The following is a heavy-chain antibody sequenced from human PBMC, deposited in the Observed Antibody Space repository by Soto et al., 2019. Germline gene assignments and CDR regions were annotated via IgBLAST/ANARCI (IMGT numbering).Heavy chain of an antibody. CDR1: GYTFTSYA. J-gene: IGHJ4*02. D-gene: IGHD6-13*01. V-gene: IGHV1-3*01. CDR3: ARVAGYSSSWSLYYFDY. Sequence: ASVQVSCKASGYTFTSYAMHWVRQAPGQRLEWMGWINAGNGNTKYSQKFQGRVTITRDTSASTAYMELSSLRSEDTAVYYCARVAGYSSSWSLYYFDYWGQGTLVTVSS. CDR2: INAGNGNT.